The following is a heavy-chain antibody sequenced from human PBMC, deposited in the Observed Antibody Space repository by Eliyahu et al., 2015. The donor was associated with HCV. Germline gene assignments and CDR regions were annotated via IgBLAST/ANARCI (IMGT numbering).Heavy chain of an antibody. CDR1: GGSISSYY. CDR2: IYYSGST. V-gene: IGHV4-59*01. CDR3: ARDETTGFFDY. J-gene: IGHJ4*02. Sequence: QVQLQESGPGLVKPSETLSLTCTVSGGSISSYYWTWIRQPPGKGLEWIGNIYYSGSTNYNPSLKSRVTISIDTSKNQFSLKLSSVTAADTAVYYCARDETTGFFDYWGQGTLVTVSS. D-gene: IGHD4-17*01.